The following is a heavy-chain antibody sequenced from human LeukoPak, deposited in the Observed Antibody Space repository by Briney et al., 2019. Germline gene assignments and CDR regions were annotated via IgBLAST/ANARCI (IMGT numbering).Heavy chain of an antibody. CDR3: ARASPADFNL. CDR1: EFTFSNYW. V-gene: IGHV3-74*01. CDR2: IRGDGIVT. Sequence: GGSLRLSCVASEFTFSNYWIHWVRQAPGKGLVWVSRIRGDGIVTNYADSVEGRFTVSRDNAKNTVHLQMNSLRDDDTAVYNCARASPADFNLWGRGTLVTVSS. J-gene: IGHJ2*01.